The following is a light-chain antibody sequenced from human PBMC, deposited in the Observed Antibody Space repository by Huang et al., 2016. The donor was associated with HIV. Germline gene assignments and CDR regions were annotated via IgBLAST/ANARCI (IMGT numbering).Light chain of an antibody. CDR1: RRLITN. CDR2: GSS. Sequence: EIVMTQAPATLSVSPGQRVTISCRANRRLITNLAWYQQRHGQATRLLIYGSSTRAPGIPARFSGSGSGTDFSLTISSLQSEDFSLYYCHQYNNWLLSFGGGTRV. V-gene: IGKV3-15*01. CDR3: HQYNNWLLS. J-gene: IGKJ4*01.